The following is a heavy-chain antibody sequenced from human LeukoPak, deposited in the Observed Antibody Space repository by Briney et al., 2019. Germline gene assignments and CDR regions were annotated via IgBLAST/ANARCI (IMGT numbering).Heavy chain of an antibody. V-gene: IGHV4-30-2*01. D-gene: IGHD3-10*01. CDR1: GGSISSGGYS. Sequence: SETLSLTCAVSGGSISSGGYSWSWIRQPPGKGLEWIGYIYHSGSTYYNPSLKSRVTISVVRSKNQFSLKLSSVTAADTAVYYCARDYYGSGSYYAFDIWGQGTMVTVSS. CDR3: ARDYYGSGSYYAFDI. J-gene: IGHJ3*02. CDR2: IYHSGST.